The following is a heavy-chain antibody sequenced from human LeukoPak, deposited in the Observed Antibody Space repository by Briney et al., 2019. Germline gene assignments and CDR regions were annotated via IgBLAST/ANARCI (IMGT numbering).Heavy chain of an antibody. V-gene: IGHV4-38-2*02. CDR2: IYYSGST. CDR1: GYSISSGYY. CDR3: AREVPYFDY. Sequence: SETLSLTCTVSGYSISSGYYWGWIRQPPGKGLEWIGSIYYSGSTYYNPSLKSRVTISVDTSKNQFSLKLSSVTAADTAVYYCAREVPYFDYWGQGTLVTVSS. J-gene: IGHJ4*02.